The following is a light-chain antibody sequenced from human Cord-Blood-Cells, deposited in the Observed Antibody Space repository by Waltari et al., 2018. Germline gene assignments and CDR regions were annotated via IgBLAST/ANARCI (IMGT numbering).Light chain of an antibody. CDR3: SSYTSSSTYV. CDR1: SSDVGGYNY. J-gene: IGLJ1*01. CDR2: VVS. V-gene: IGLV2-14*01. Sequence: QSALTQPASVSGSPGQSITISCTGTSSDVGGYNYVPWYQQHPGKAPKLMIYVVSKRPSGVSNRFSGSKSGNTASLTISGLQAEDEADYYCSSYTSSSTYVFGTGTKVTVL.